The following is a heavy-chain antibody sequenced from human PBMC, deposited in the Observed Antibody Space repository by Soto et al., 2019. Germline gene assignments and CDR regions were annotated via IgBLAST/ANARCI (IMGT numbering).Heavy chain of an antibody. D-gene: IGHD3-3*01. V-gene: IGHV1-18*01. CDR2: ISAYKGNT. Sequence: QVQLVQSGAEVKKPGASVKVSCKASGYTFTSYGISWVRQAPGQGLEWMGWISAYKGNTNYAQKLQGRNTMTTDTSTSTAYMELRSLRSDDTAVYYCARAGYDFWSGYYSRFYYYVDVWGKGTTVTVSS. CDR1: GYTFTSYG. CDR3: ARAGYDFWSGYYSRFYYYVDV. J-gene: IGHJ6*03.